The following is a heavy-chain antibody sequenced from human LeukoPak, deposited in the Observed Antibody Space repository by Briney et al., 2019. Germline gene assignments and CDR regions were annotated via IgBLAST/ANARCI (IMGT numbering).Heavy chain of an antibody. Sequence: SVKVSCNASGGTFSSYAISWVRQAPGQGLEWMGGIIPIFGTANYAQKFQGRVTITADKSTSTAYMELSSLRSEDTAVYYCARDFPHDILTGPGEHWGQGTLVTVSS. J-gene: IGHJ4*02. CDR2: IIPIFGTA. D-gene: IGHD3-9*01. CDR3: ARDFPHDILTGPGEH. CDR1: GGTFSSYA. V-gene: IGHV1-69*06.